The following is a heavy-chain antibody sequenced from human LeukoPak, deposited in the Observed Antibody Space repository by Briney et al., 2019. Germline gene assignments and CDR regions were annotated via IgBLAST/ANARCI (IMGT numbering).Heavy chain of an antibody. CDR2: IFYSGST. D-gene: IGHD2-2*01. CDR3: ARVPPTYCSSTSCYADAFDI. V-gene: IGHV4-59*01. CDR1: GGSISSYY. Sequence: SETLSLTCTASGGSISSYYWNWIRQPPGKGLEWIGYIFYSGSTKYKPYLKSRVSILLDTSKKQFSLKLSSVTAADTAVYYCARVPPTYCSSTSCYADAFDIWGQGTMVTVSS. J-gene: IGHJ3*02.